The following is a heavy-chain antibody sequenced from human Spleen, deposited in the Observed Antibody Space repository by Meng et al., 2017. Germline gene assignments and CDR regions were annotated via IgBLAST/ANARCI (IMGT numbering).Heavy chain of an antibody. CDR3: ARYCTTPRCDGAFDY. CDR1: GLIFNTYG. Sequence: VQLLESGGGLVQPGGSLRLSCVVSGLIFNTYGMHWVRQTPGKGLEWLAVIWYDGNNKYYADSVKGRFTISRDNSKNTLYLQMNSLRAEDTAVYYCARYCTTPRCDGAFDYWGQGTLVTVSS. CDR2: IWYDGNNK. J-gene: IGHJ4*02. V-gene: IGHV3-33*08. D-gene: IGHD2-8*01.